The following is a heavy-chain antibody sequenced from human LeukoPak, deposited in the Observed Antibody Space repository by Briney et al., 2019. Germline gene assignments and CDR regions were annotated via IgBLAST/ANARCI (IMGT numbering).Heavy chain of an antibody. CDR2: INTDNGNT. CDR1: GYTFTRYT. CDR3: ARGGSGATFDI. V-gene: IGHV1-3*04. D-gene: IGHD1-26*01. J-gene: IGHJ3*02. Sequence: GASVKVSCKTSGYTFTRYTIHWMRQAPGQGLEWMGWINTDNGNTKYPQQFQGRVTSTRDTSANTVYMELSSLRSEDTATYYCARGGSGATFDIWGQGTMVTVSS.